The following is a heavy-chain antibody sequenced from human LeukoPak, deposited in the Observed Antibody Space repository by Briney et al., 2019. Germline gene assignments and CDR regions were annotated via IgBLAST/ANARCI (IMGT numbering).Heavy chain of an antibody. CDR2: VTSSSTYI. V-gene: IGHV3-21*01. D-gene: IGHD2-2*01. CDR3: ARDVDVSAAVTPGYFDS. J-gene: IGHJ4*02. CDR1: GFTFSSYT. Sequence: PGGSLRLSCAASGFTFSSYTMNWVRQAPGKGLGWVSSVTSSSTYIYYAESVKGRFAISRDNAKNSLYLQMDSLRPEDTAVYYCARDVDVSAAVTPGYFDSWGQGTLVTVSS.